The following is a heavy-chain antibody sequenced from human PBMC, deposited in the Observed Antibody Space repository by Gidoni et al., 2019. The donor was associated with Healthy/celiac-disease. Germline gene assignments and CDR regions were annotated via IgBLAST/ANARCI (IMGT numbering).Heavy chain of an antibody. Sequence: EVQLVESGGGLVKPGGSLRLSCAASGFTFSSYSMNWVRQAPGKGLVWVSSISSSSSYIYYADSVKGRFTISRDNAKNSLYLQRNSLRAEDTAVYYCARDGLLSVYSNNWFDPWGQGTLVTVAS. V-gene: IGHV3-21*01. CDR3: ARDGLLSVYSNNWFDP. D-gene: IGHD6-13*01. J-gene: IGHJ5*02. CDR1: GFTFSSYS. CDR2: ISSSSSYI.